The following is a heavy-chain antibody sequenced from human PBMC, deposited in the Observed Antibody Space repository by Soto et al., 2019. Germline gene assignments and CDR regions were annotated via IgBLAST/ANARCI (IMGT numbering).Heavy chain of an antibody. CDR2: IHYSGST. Sequence: SETLSLTCTVSAGSFSTDNWLLIRLPPGKGLEWIGDIHYSGSTNYHPPLKSRVTIAVDTSKNQFSLKLSSVTAADTAVYYCARWGGHYYDSSGYSSYFDYWGQGTLVTVS. CDR3: ARWGGHYYDSSGYSSYFDY. V-gene: IGHV4-59*01. D-gene: IGHD3-22*01. J-gene: IGHJ4*02. CDR1: AGSFSTDN.